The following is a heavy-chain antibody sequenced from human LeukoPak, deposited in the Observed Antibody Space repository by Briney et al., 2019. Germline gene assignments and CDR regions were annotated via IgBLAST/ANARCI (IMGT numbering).Heavy chain of an antibody. CDR1: GFTSSTYT. D-gene: IGHD3-9*01. CDR3: ARSHYDILTGEGYYFDY. Sequence: GGSLRLSCEVSGFTSSTYTMNWVRQAPGKGLEWVSSISSSGLYIYYADSVKGRFTISRDNAKNSLYLQMSSLRAEDTAVYYCARSHYDILTGEGYYFDYWGQGTLVTVSS. J-gene: IGHJ4*02. V-gene: IGHV3-21*01. CDR2: ISSSGLYI.